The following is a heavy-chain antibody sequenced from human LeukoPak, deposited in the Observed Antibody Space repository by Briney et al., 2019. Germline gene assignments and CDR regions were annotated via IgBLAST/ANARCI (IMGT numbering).Heavy chain of an antibody. D-gene: IGHD3-16*01. V-gene: IGHV3-66*02. CDR1: GFTVSNNH. CDR2: TYTDTSA. J-gene: IGHJ5*02. CDR3: ARESWGPVGP. Sequence: GGSLRLSCAASGFTVSNNHMSWVRQAPGKGLEWVSLTYTDTSAYYADSVKGRFTISRDNSKNTLNLQMNSLRVEDTAVYYCARESWGPVGPWGQGTLVTVSS.